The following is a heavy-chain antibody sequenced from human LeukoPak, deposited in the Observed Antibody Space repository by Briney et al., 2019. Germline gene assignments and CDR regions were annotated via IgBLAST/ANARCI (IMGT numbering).Heavy chain of an antibody. V-gene: IGHV3-48*03. Sequence: SGGSLRLSCAASGVTFSSYEMNWVRQAPGKGLEWVSYISSSGSTIYYADSVKGRFTISRDNAKNSLYLQMNSLRAEDTAVYYCARAGPPAFDPWGQGTLVTVSS. CDR3: ARAGPPAFDP. CDR1: GVTFSSYE. CDR2: ISSSGSTI. J-gene: IGHJ5*02.